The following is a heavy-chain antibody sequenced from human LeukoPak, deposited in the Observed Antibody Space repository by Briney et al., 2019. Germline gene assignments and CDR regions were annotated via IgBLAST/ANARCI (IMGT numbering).Heavy chain of an antibody. CDR1: GFTFSTYW. CDR2: ISYDGSNK. Sequence: GGSLRLSYAASGFTFSTYWMSWVRQAPGKGLEWVAVISYDGSNKYYADSVKGRFTISRDNSKNTLYLQMNSLRAEDTAVYYCARSQGDYDSSGYFYYFDYWGQGTLVTVSS. J-gene: IGHJ4*02. CDR3: ARSQGDYDSSGYFYYFDY. D-gene: IGHD3-22*01. V-gene: IGHV3-30-3*01.